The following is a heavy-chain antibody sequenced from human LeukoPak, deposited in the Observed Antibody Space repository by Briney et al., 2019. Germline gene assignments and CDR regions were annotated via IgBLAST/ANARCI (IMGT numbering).Heavy chain of an antibody. CDR2: INPSGGST. Sequence: ASVKVSCKASGYTFTSYYMHWVRQASGQGLEWMGIINPSGGSTSYAQKFQGRVTMTRDTSTSTVYMELSSLRSEDTAVYYCARDVTRITMVRGSGKRLGYWGQGTLVTVSS. CDR1: GYTFTSYY. V-gene: IGHV1-46*01. D-gene: IGHD3-10*01. J-gene: IGHJ4*02. CDR3: ARDVTRITMVRGSGKRLGY.